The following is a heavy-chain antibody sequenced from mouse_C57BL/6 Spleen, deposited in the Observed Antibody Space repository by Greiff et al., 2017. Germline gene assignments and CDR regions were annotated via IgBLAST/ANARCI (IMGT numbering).Heavy chain of an antibody. V-gene: IGHV1-52*01. CDR3: AREAQLRLWAMDY. Sequence: VQLQQPGAELVRPGSSVKLSCKASGYTFTSYWMHWVKQRPIQGLEWIGNIDPSDSETHYNQKFKDKATLTVDKSSSTAYLQLSSLTSEDSAVYYCAREAQLRLWAMDYWGQGTSVTVSS. CDR1: GYTFTSYW. CDR2: IDPSDSET. J-gene: IGHJ4*01. D-gene: IGHD3-2*02.